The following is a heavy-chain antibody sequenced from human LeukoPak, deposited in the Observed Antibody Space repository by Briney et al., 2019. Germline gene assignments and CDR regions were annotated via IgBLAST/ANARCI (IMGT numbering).Heavy chain of an antibody. CDR2: IYTSGST. V-gene: IGHV4-61*02. J-gene: IGHJ4*02. CDR1: GGSISSGSYY. D-gene: IGHD3-22*01. CDR3: ARARDDYYDSSEDY. Sequence: SETLSLTCTVSGGSISSGSYYWSWIRQPAGKGLEWIGLIYTSGSTNYNPSLKSRVIISVDTSKNQFSLKLGSVTAADTGVYYCARARDDYYDSSEDYWGQGTLVTVSS.